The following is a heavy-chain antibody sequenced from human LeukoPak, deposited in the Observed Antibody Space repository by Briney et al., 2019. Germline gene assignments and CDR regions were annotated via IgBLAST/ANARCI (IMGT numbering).Heavy chain of an antibody. D-gene: IGHD3-22*01. CDR2: FDPEDGET. CDR3: ATSDTVIPRFDF. CDR1: GYTLAEVC. V-gene: IGHV1-24*01. Sequence: ASVKVSCKVAGYTLAEVCLHWVRQAPGKGLEWMGFFDPEDGETVYAEKFQGRVTMTADTSRDTAYMELSSLRPEDTALYFCATSDTVIPRFDFWGRGTMVTVFS. J-gene: IGHJ3*01.